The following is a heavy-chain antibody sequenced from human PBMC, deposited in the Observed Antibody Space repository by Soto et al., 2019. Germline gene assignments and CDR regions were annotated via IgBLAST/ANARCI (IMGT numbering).Heavy chain of an antibody. CDR1: GYSFTNND. J-gene: IGHJ6*02. D-gene: IGHD3-3*01. CDR2: MNPGSGDT. V-gene: IGHV1-8*01. Sequence: ASVKVYCKASGYSFTNNDVSWVRQATGQVLEWMGWMNPGSGDTGYAQKFQGRVTMTRDTSISTAYMELSRLRSDDTAVYYCARGYYDFWSGPQVDYYYYGMDVWGQGTTVTVSS. CDR3: ARGYYDFWSGPQVDYYYYGMDV.